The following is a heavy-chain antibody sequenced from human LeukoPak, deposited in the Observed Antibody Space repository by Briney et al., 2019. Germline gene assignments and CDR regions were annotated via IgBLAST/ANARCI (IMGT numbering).Heavy chain of an antibody. CDR1: GYTFTSYG. CDR3: ARDRSPPMGYFDWLLPPTYYYYMDV. V-gene: IGHV1-18*01. D-gene: IGHD3-9*01. Sequence: RASVKVSCKASGYTFTSYGISWVRQAPGQGLEWMGWISAYNGNTNYAQKLQGRVTMTTDTSTSTAYMELRSLRSDDTAVYYCARDRSPPMGYFDWLLPPTYYYYMDVWGKGTTVTISS. CDR2: ISAYNGNT. J-gene: IGHJ6*03.